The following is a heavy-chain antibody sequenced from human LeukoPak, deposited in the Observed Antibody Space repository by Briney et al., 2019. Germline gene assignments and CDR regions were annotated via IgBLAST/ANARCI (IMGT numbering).Heavy chain of an antibody. CDR2: INPNSGDT. CDR3: ARDFGVIVVAKPDAFDI. J-gene: IGHJ3*02. V-gene: IGHV1-2*06. D-gene: IGHD3-22*01. CDR1: GYTFTGYH. Sequence: ASVKVSCTASGYTFTGYHMHWVRQAPGQGLEWMGRINPNSGDTNNAQKFQGRVTMTRDTSISTAYMEVSRLRSDDTAVYYCARDFGVIVVAKPDAFDIWGQGTMVTVSS.